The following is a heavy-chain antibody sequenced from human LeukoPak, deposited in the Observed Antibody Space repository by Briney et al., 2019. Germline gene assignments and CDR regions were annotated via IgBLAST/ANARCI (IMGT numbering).Heavy chain of an antibody. CDR2: IYSVGST. Sequence: GGSLRLSCAASGFTFDDYGMSWVRQAPGKGLEWVSGIYSVGSTYYADSVKGRFTISRDKSKNTLYLQMNSLRADDTAVYYCASCSRPNYYYGMDVWGQGTTVTVSS. CDR3: ASCSRPNYYYGMDV. CDR1: GFTFDDYG. D-gene: IGHD6-6*01. V-gene: IGHV3-53*01. J-gene: IGHJ6*02.